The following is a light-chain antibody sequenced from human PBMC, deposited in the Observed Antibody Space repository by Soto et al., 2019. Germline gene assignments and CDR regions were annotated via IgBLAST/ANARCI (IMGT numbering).Light chain of an antibody. V-gene: IGKV3-11*01. CDR2: VAS. CDR1: QSVNTY. CDR3: QQRSLWVT. Sequence: QSPGTLSLSPGERATLSCRASQSVNTYLAWFQHKPGQAPMLLIFVASNMATGIPARFSGRGSGTDFTLTISSLEPEDSAVYYCQQRSLWVTFGQGTRLEIK. J-gene: IGKJ5*01.